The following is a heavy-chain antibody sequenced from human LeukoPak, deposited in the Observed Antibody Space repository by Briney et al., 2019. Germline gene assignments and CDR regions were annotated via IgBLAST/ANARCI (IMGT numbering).Heavy chain of an antibody. Sequence: ASVKVSCKASGYTFTSYYMHWVRQAPRQGLEWMGIINPSGGSTSYAQKFQGRVTMTRDTSTSTVYMELSSLRSEDTAVYYCARDKGAMVRGVAMDVWGKGTTVTISS. J-gene: IGHJ6*03. CDR2: INPSGGST. CDR3: ARDKGAMVRGVAMDV. V-gene: IGHV1-46*01. CDR1: GYTFTSYY. D-gene: IGHD3-10*01.